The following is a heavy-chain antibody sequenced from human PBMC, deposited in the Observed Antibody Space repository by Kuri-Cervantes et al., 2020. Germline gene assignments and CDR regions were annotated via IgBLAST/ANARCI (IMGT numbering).Heavy chain of an antibody. Sequence: SETLSLTCTVSSYSITSSYYWGWIRQSPGKGLEWIGSIYHNGRTYYNPSLRSRVTVSVDTSKNQFSLKLNSVTAVDTAIYYCASVTGTGFPDYWGQGARVTVSS. CDR1: SYSITSSYY. CDR3: ASVTGTGFPDY. D-gene: IGHD2-8*02. J-gene: IGHJ4*02. V-gene: IGHV4-38-2*02. CDR2: IYHNGRT.